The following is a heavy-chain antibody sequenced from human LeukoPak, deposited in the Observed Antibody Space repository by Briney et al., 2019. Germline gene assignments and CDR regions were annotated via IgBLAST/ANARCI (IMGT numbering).Heavy chain of an antibody. V-gene: IGHV3-66*01. J-gene: IGHJ4*02. CDR2: LYSGGST. CDR1: GFTLRNYA. CDR3: ARNRDNYNYYFDC. Sequence: GGSLRLSCAGSGFTLRNYAMSWVRQAPGKGLEWVSILYSGGSTYYADSVKGRFTISRDNSKNTLYLQMNSLRTEDTAVYYCARNRDNYNYYFDCWGQGTLVTVSS. D-gene: IGHD1-20*01.